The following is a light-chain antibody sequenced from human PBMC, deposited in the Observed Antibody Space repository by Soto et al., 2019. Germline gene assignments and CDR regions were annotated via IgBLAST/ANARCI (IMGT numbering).Light chain of an antibody. J-gene: IGLJ2*01. CDR3: SSYAGSNG. CDR2: EVN. Sequence: QSALTQPPSASASLGQSVTISCAGDVGGYVSWYQQYPGKGPKLILYEVNKRPSGVPDRFSGSKSGNTASLTISGLQPEDEGLYFCSSYAGSNGLGGGTQLTVL. V-gene: IGLV2-8*01. CDR1: DVGGY.